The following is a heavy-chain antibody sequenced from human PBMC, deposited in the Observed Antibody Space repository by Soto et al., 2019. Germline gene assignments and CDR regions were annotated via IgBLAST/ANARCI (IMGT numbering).Heavy chain of an antibody. CDR1: GFTFTSSA. J-gene: IGHJ6*03. CDR3: AAVSYSSSSPRYYYYMDV. D-gene: IGHD6-6*01. V-gene: IGHV1-58*02. Sequence: SVKVSCKASGFTFTSSAMQWVRQARGQRLEWIGWIVVGSGNTNYAQKFQERVTITRDMSTSTAYMELSSLRSEDTAVYYCAAVSYSSSSPRYYYYMDVWGKGTTVTVSS. CDR2: IVVGSGNT.